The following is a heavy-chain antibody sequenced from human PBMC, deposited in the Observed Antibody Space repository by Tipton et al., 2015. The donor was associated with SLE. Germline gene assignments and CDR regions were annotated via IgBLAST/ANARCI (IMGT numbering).Heavy chain of an antibody. CDR2: IYYSGST. D-gene: IGHD1-1*01. V-gene: IGHV4-61*08. J-gene: IGHJ4*02. Sequence: TLSLTCTVSGGSISSGGYYWSWIRQHPGKGLEWIGYIYYSGSTNYNPSLKSRVTISVDTSKNQFSLKLSSVTAADTAVYYCAISPLMEGVFDYWGQGTLVTVSS. CDR1: GGSISSGGYY. CDR3: AISPLMEGVFDY.